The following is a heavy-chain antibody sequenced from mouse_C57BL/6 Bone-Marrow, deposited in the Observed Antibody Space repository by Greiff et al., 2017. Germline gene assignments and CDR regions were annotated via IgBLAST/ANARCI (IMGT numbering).Heavy chain of an antibody. D-gene: IGHD1-1*02. CDR2: IDPEVGDT. J-gene: IGHJ2*01. Sequence: EVQRVESGAELVRPGASVKLSCTASGFNIKDDYIHWVKQRPEQGLEWIGWIDPEVGDTEYASKFQGKATITSDTSSNTAYLQLSSLTSEDTAVYYCSSFGGNYFDFWGQGTPLTVAS. CDR1: GFNIKDDY. V-gene: IGHV14-4*01. CDR3: SSFGGNYFDF.